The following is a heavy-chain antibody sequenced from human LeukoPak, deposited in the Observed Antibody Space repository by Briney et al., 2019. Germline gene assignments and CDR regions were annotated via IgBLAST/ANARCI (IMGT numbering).Heavy chain of an antibody. J-gene: IGHJ4*02. D-gene: IGHD6-19*01. CDR3: ARVASGWTYYFDY. V-gene: IGHV3-53*01. CDR2: IYSGGST. Sequence: GGSLRLSCAASGFTVSSNYMSWVRQAPGKGLEWVSVIYSGGSTYYADSVKGRFTISRDNSKNTLYLQMNSLRAEDTAVYYCARVASGWTYYFDYWAREPWSPSPQ. CDR1: GFTVSSNY.